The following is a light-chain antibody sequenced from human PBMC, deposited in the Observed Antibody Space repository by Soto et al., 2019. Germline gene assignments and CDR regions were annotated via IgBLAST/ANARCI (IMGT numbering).Light chain of an antibody. Sequence: AIQLTQSPSSLSASVGARVTITCRASQGIRKDLGWYQQKPGKAPKLLIYVASSLQSGVPSRFSGSGSGTDFTLTISGPQTDYFATYYGLQDFTYPYSFGRGTKLEIK. CDR1: QGIRKD. V-gene: IGKV1-6*01. J-gene: IGKJ2*01. CDR2: VAS. CDR3: LQDFTYPYS.